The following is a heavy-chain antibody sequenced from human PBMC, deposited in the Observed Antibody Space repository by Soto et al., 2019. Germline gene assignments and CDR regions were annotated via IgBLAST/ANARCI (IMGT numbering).Heavy chain of an antibody. D-gene: IGHD3-16*02. J-gene: IGHJ4*02. CDR3: ARGNSPVNVY. CDR1: GFTFSSYE. V-gene: IGHV3-48*03. Sequence: HPGGSLRLSCAASGFTFSSYEMNWVRQAPGKGLEWISYITSSGTTIYYADSVKGRFTISRDNAKNSLYLQMYSLRADDTAVYYCARGNSPVNVYWGQGTLVTVSS. CDR2: ITSSGTTI.